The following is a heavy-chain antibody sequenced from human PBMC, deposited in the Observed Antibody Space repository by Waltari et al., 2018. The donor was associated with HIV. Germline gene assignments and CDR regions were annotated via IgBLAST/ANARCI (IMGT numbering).Heavy chain of an antibody. CDR2: IYHSGST. V-gene: IGHV4-38-2*02. D-gene: IGHD3-9*01. CDR1: DYSISSGYY. Sequence: QVQLQESGHGLVKPSATMSLTCAVSDYSISSGYYWGWIRQPPGKGLEWIGSIYHSGSTYYNPSLKSRVTISVDTSKNQFSLKLSSVTAADTAVYYCARERGGYDILTGYWEVDVWGQGTTVTVSS. CDR3: ARERGGYDILTGYWEVDV. J-gene: IGHJ6*02.